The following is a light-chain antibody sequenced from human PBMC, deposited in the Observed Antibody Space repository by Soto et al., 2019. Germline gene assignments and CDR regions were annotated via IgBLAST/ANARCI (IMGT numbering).Light chain of an antibody. CDR1: SGDIGSYNR. CDR2: EVT. J-gene: IGLJ1*01. Sequence: QSVLTQPASVSGSPGQSITISCTGTSGDIGSYNRVSWYQQHPGKAPKLIIYEVTDRPSGVSNRFSGSKSGNTPSLTISGLQAEDEAEYYCSSYTNINTRACVFGTGTK. V-gene: IGLV2-14*01. CDR3: SSYTNINTRACV.